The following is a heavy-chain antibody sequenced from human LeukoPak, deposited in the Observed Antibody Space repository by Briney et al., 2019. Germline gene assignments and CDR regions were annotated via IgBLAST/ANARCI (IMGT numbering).Heavy chain of an antibody. CDR3: ARKPSLSSRGYFDY. Sequence: SVKVSCKASGYTFTGYYMHWVRQAPGQGLEWMGWINPNSGGTNYAQKFQGRVTMTRDTSISTAYMELSRLRSDHTAVYYCARKPSLSSRGYFDYWGQGTLVTVSS. CDR2: INPNSGGT. J-gene: IGHJ4*02. CDR1: GYTFTGYY. V-gene: IGHV1-2*02. D-gene: IGHD3-16*01.